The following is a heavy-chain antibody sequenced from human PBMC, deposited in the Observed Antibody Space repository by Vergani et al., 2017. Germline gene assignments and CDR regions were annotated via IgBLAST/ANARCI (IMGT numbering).Heavy chain of an antibody. Sequence: EVQLLESGGGLVQPGGSLRLSCAASGFTFSSYAMSWVRRAPGKGLEWVSGISGSGGNTYYADSVKGRFTISRDNSKNTLYLQMNTLRAEDTALYYGAKRYSGSYAQNDHWGQGTLVTVSS. CDR1: GFTFSSYA. V-gene: IGHV3-23*01. CDR3: AKRYSGSYAQNDH. D-gene: IGHD1-26*01. J-gene: IGHJ4*02. CDR2: ISGSGGNT.